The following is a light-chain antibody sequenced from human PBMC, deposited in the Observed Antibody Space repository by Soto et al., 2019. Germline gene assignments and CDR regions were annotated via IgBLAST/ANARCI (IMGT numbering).Light chain of an antibody. Sequence: EIVLTQSPGTLSLSPGERATLSCRASQSVSSTYLAWYQQRPGQAPRLLIYSTSSRATGIPDRFSGSGSGTDFTLTISRLELEDFAVYYCQEYGGSPRYTFGQGTKLEIK. CDR2: STS. CDR1: QSVSSTY. CDR3: QEYGGSPRYT. V-gene: IGKV3-20*01. J-gene: IGKJ2*01.